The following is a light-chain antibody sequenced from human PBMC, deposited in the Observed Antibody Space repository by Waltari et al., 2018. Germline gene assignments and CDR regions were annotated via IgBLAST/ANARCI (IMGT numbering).Light chain of an antibody. V-gene: IGLV2-14*01. CDR1: SSDVGAYSY. J-gene: IGLJ3*02. Sequence: QSALTQPASVSGSPGQSITISCSGTSSDVGAYSYVPWYQHHPGTAPKLMIFEVSNRPSGVSDRFSGSKSGNTASLTISGLRAEDEADYYCSSFTTTSTWVFGGGTKLTVL. CDR2: EVS. CDR3: SSFTTTSTWV.